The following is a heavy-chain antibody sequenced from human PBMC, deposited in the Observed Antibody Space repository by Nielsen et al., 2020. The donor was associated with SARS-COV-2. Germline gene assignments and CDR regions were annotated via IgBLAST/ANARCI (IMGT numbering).Heavy chain of an antibody. CDR1: GFTFDDYG. J-gene: IGHJ3*02. CDR2: INWNGGST. D-gene: IGHD2-21*01. CDR3: ARATREALWSGDAFDI. V-gene: IGHV3-20*01. Sequence: GESLKISCAASGFTFDDYGMSWVRQAPGKGLEWVSGINWNGGSTGYADSVKGRFTISRDNAKNSLYLQMNSLRAEDTALYHCARATREALWSGDAFDIWGQGTMVTVSS.